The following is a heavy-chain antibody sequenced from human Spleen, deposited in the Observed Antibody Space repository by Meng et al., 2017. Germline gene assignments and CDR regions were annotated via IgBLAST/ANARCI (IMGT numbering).Heavy chain of an antibody. D-gene: IGHD6-13*01. V-gene: IGHV3-7*01. CDR1: RFTFSSYW. Sequence: GGSLRLSCEASRFTFSSYWMSWVRQAPGKGLEWVANIKQDGSVKSYVDSVRGRFTISRDNAKNSLYLQMNNLRADDTALYYCATSSAAPGNDWGQGTLVTVSS. CDR2: IKQDGSVK. J-gene: IGHJ4*02. CDR3: ATSSAAPGND.